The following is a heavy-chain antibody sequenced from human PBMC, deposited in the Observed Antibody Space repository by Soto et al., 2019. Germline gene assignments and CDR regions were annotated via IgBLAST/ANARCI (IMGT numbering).Heavy chain of an antibody. Sequence: ASVKVSCKASGYTFTSYDINWVRQATGQGLEWMGWMNPNSGNTGYAQKFQGRVTMTRNTSISTAYMELSSLRSEDTAVYYCARAREYSSSSFLNYYYYYMDVWGKGTTVTVSS. V-gene: IGHV1-8*01. J-gene: IGHJ6*03. CDR3: ARAREYSSSSFLNYYYYYMDV. CDR2: MNPNSGNT. CDR1: GYTFTSYD. D-gene: IGHD6-6*01.